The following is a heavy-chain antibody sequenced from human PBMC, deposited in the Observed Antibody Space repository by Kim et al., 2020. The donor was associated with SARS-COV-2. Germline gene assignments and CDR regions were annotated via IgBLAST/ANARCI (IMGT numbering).Heavy chain of an antibody. J-gene: IGHJ4*02. V-gene: IGHV3-30*18. Sequence: GGSLRLSCAASGFTFSSYGMHWVRQAPGKGLEWVAVISYDGSNKYYADSVKGRFTISRDNSKNTLYLQMNSLRAEYTAVYYCAKAEAYDYWGQGTLVTVSS. CDR2: ISYDGSNK. CDR3: AKAEAYDY. CDR1: GFTFSSYG.